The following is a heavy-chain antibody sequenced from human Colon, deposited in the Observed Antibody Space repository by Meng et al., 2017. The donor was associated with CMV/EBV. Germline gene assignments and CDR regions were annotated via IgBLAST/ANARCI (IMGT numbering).Heavy chain of an antibody. Sequence: LSCAVSGFGFSYYWMYWVRQAPGKGLVWVSRINSDGTYRKYADSVKGRCTISRDNAKNMLYLEMNSLRAEDTAVYYCARENNGPEEYWGQGTLVTVSS. CDR1: GFGFSYYW. CDR3: ARENNGPEEY. J-gene: IGHJ4*01. D-gene: IGHD1-14*01. V-gene: IGHV3-74*01. CDR2: INSDGTYR.